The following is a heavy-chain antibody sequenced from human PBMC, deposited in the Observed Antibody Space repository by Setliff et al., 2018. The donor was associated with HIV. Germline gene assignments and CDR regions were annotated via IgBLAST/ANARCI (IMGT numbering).Heavy chain of an antibody. J-gene: IGHJ6*03. D-gene: IGHD3-10*01. V-gene: IGHV1-18*01. CDR2: ISTYNGNT. CDR1: GYTFTSYG. Sequence: ASVKVSCKASGYTFTSYGISWVRQAPGQGLEWVGWISTYNGNTNYAQKLQGRVTMTTDTSTSTAYMGLRSLRSDDTAVYYCAAASNRRVRGVNLHYYYYMDVWGKGTTVTVSS. CDR3: AAASNRRVRGVNLHYYYYMDV.